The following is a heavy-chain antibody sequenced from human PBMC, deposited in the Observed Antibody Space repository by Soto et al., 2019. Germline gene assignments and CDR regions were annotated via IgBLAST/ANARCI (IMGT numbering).Heavy chain of an antibody. Sequence: ASVKVSCKASGYTFTGYYMHWVRQAPGQGLKWMGWINPNSGGTNYAQKFQGRVTMTRDTSISTAYMELSRLRSDDTAVYYCARIIHTAMALGGFDYWGQGTLVTVSS. CDR2: INPNSGGT. CDR1: GYTFTGYY. CDR3: ARIIHTAMALGGFDY. D-gene: IGHD5-18*01. V-gene: IGHV1-2*02. J-gene: IGHJ4*02.